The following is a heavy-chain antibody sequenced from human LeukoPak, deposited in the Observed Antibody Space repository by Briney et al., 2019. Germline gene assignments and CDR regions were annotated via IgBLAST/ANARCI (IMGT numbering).Heavy chain of an antibody. D-gene: IGHD1-26*01. J-gene: IGHJ4*02. CDR2: ISYDGSNK. CDR3: AKDLKGARGYFDY. CDR1: GFTFSSYG. V-gene: IGHV3-30*18. Sequence: GGSLRLSCAASGFTFSSYGMRWVRQAPGKGLEWVAVISYDGSNKYYADSVKGRFTISRDNSKNTLYLQMDSLRAEDTAVYYCAKDLKGARGYFDYWGQGTLVTVSS.